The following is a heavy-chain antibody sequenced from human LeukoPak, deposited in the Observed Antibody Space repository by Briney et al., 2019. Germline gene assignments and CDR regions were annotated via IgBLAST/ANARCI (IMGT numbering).Heavy chain of an antibody. D-gene: IGHD3-10*01. CDR1: GGTFSTYA. CDR2: IIPIFGTA. CDR3: ARDITGRGSGSYALDY. J-gene: IGHJ4*02. Sequence: WASVKVSCKASGGTFSTYAISWVRQAPGQGLEWMGGIIPIFGTANYAQKFQGRVTITADESTSTAYMELSSLRSEDTAVYYCARDITGRGSGSYALDYWGQGTLVTVSS. V-gene: IGHV1-69*01.